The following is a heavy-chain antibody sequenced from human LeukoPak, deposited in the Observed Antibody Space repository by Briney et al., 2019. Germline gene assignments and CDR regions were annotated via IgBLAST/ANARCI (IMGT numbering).Heavy chain of an antibody. CDR2: ISGSGGST. CDR3: AKDIAVTGPGDYFDY. D-gene: IGHD6-19*01. Sequence: GGSPRLSCAASGFTFSTYAMSWVRQAPGKGLEWVSAISGSGGSTYYADSVKGRFTISRDNSKNTLYLQMNSLRAEDTAVYYCAKDIAVTGPGDYFDYWGQGTLVTVSS. V-gene: IGHV3-23*01. CDR1: GFTFSTYA. J-gene: IGHJ4*02.